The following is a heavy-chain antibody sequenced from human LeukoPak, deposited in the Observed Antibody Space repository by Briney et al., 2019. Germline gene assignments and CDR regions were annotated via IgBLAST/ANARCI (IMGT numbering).Heavy chain of an antibody. CDR1: GFTFSNYA. V-gene: IGHV3-33*01. J-gene: IGHJ6*02. D-gene: IGHD2-2*01. CDR3: ARATWYCSSTSCYGDYYYYGMDV. Sequence: GGSLRLSCAASGFTFSNYAMHWVRQAPGKGLEWVADIWYDGSPKYYPDSVKGRFTISRDNSKSTLYLQMNSLRAEDMAVYYCARATWYCSSTSCYGDYYYYGMDVWGQGTAVTVSS. CDR2: IWYDGSPK.